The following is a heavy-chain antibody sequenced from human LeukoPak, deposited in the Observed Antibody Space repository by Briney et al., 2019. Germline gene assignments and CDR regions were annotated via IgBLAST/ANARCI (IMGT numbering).Heavy chain of an antibody. V-gene: IGHV4-59*01. Sequence: PSETLSLTCTVSGGSISSYYWSWIRQPPGKGLEWIGYIYYSGSTNYNPSLKSRVTISVDTSKNQFSLKLSSVTAADTAVYYCARGSPRSRDAFDIWGQGTMVTVSS. D-gene: IGHD3-16*02. CDR1: GGSISSYY. CDR2: IYYSGST. J-gene: IGHJ3*02. CDR3: ARGSPRSRDAFDI.